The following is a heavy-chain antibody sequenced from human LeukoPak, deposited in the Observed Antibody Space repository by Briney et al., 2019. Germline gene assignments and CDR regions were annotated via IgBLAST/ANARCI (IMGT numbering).Heavy chain of an antibody. J-gene: IGHJ3*01. D-gene: IGHD1-1*01. Sequence: SETLSLTCTVSGGSISSSSYYWGWIRQPPGKGLEWIGSIYYSGSTYYNPSLKSRVTISVDTSKNQFSLKLSSVTASDTAMYYCARDVHIYGNAFGVWGQGTMVTVSS. CDR2: IYYSGST. CDR1: GGSISSSSYY. V-gene: IGHV4-39*07. CDR3: ARDVHIYGNAFGV.